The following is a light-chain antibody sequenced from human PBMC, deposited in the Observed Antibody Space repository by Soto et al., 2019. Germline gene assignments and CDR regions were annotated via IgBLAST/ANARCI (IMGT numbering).Light chain of an antibody. V-gene: IGLV2-8*01. CDR2: EVS. CDR1: SSDIGAYNY. J-gene: IGLJ3*02. Sequence: QSALTQPPSASGSPGQSVTISCTGNSSDIGAYNYVSWYQQHRGKAPKLMIHEVSKRPSGVTDRFSASKSGNTASLTVSGFQAEDEDDYYYCSYTGSSDSRVFGGGTKLSVL. CDR3: CSYTGSSDSRV.